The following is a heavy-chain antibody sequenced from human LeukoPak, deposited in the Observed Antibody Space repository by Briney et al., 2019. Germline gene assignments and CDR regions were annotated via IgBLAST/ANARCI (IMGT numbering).Heavy chain of an antibody. J-gene: IGHJ6*04. CDR2: IYYSGST. CDR3: AETLYPSPPPTPHFLYFYLQDG. V-gene: IGHV4-59*01. D-gene: IGHD3-16*01. Sequence: PSETLSLTCTVSGGSISSYYWSWIRQPPGKGLEWIGYIYYSGSTNYNPSLKSRVTISVDTSKNQFSLKLSSVTAADPAVYYCAETLYPSPPPTPHFLYFYLQDGWGKGTTVTISS. CDR1: GGSISSYY.